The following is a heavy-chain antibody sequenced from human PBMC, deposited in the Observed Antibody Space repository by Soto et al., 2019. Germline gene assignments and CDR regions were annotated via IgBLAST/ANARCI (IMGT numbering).Heavy chain of an antibody. Sequence: GGSLRLSCAGSGFIFSNYGLRWVRQAPGKGLEWLSFIRSKGYGGTTESAASVRGRFITSRDDSKSIAYLQMNSLKTEDTAVYYCASLTSWSQEYYYGMDVWGQGTTVTVSS. J-gene: IGHJ6*02. V-gene: IGHV3-49*04. CDR2: IRSKGYGGTT. D-gene: IGHD2-2*01. CDR1: GFIFSNYG. CDR3: ASLTSWSQEYYYGMDV.